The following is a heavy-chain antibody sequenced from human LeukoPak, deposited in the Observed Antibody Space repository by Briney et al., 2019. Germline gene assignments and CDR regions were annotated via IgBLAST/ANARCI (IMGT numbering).Heavy chain of an antibody. V-gene: IGHV3-7*01. D-gene: IGHD6-19*01. CDR2: IKQDGSEK. CDR1: GFTSSSYW. J-gene: IGHJ4*02. Sequence: PGGSLRLSCAVSGFTSSSYWMSWVRQAPGKGLEWVANIKQDGSEKYYVDSVKGRFTISRDNAKNSLYLQMNSLRAEDTAVYYCARDRGSSGWYEFDSWGQGTLVTVSS. CDR3: ARDRGSSGWYEFDS.